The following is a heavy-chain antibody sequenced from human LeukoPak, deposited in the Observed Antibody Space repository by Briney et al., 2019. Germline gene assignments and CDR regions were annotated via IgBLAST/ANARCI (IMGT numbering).Heavy chain of an antibody. V-gene: IGHV1-2*02. CDR2: INPNSGGT. Sequence: ASVKVSCKASGHTFTGYYMHWVRQAPGQGLEWMGWINPNSGGTNYAQKFQGRVTMTRDTSISTAYMELSRLRSDDTAVYYCARVLSGVSSSSDPPDYWGQGTLVTVSS. D-gene: IGHD6-6*01. CDR1: GHTFTGYY. CDR3: ARVLSGVSSSSDPPDY. J-gene: IGHJ4*02.